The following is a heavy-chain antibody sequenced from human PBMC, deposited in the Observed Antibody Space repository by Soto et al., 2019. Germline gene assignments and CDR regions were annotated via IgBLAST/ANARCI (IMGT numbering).Heavy chain of an antibody. CDR1: GFTFSSYA. V-gene: IGHV3-23*01. CDR2: ISDGGGGT. CDR3: AEGSGRNDFFDD. Sequence: EVQLLESGGGLVQPGGSLRLSCAASGFTFSSYAMSWVRQAPGKGLEWVSTISDGGGGTYYADSVKGRFSISRDNSKNTLYLQMSSLRADETAVYYCAEGSGRNDFFDDWGQGTRVTVS. J-gene: IGHJ4*02. D-gene: IGHD6-19*01.